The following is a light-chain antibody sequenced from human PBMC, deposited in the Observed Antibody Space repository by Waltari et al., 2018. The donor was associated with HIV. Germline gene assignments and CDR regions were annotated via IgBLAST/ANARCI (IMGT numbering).Light chain of an antibody. J-gene: IGLJ3*02. CDR2: SDT. CDR3: AAWDDSLNGHWV. V-gene: IGLV1-44*01. Sequence: QSVLTQPPPASRPPGQRVTMSCSGSSSTIGRTTVNWYQQLPGTAPKLLIFSDTQRPSGVPYRFSGSKSCTSASLAISRLQSEDEGDYYCAAWDDSLNGHWVFGGGTRVTVL. CDR1: SSTIGRTT.